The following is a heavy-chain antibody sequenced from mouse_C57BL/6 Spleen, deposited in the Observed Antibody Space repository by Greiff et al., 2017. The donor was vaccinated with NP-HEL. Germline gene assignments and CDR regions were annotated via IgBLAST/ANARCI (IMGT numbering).Heavy chain of an antibody. CDR1: GYSFTGYY. CDR2: INPSTGGT. D-gene: IGHD2-4*01. J-gene: IGHJ4*01. CDR3: ARTIYCDYDGYARDD. Sequence: EVQLQQPGPELVKPGASVKISCKASGYSFTGYYMNWVKQSPEKSLEWIGEINPSTGGTTYNQKFKAKATLTVDKSSSTAYMQLKSLTSEDTAVYYGARTIYCDYDGYARDDWGQGTSVTVSS. V-gene: IGHV1-42*01.